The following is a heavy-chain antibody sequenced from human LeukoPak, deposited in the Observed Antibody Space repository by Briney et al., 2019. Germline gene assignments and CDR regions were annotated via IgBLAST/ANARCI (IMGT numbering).Heavy chain of an antibody. CDR3: ARLWGDATIFDF. Sequence: PGGSLRLSCAASEFTFSAFWMSWVRQAPGKGLEWVANINQDGSAKYYVDSVKGRFTVSRDNAENALYLQANSLKAEDTAVYYCARLWGDATIFDFWGQGTLVTVSS. V-gene: IGHV3-7*01. J-gene: IGHJ4*02. D-gene: IGHD5-12*01. CDR1: EFTFSAFW. CDR2: INQDGSAK.